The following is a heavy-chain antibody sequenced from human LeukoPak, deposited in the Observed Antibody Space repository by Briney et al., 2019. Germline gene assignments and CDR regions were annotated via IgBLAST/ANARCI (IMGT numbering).Heavy chain of an antibody. Sequence: SGGSLRLSCAASGFTFSSYWMSWVRQAPGKGLEWVANIKQDGSEKYYVDSVKGRFTISRDNAKNSLYLQMNSLRAEDTAVYYCARASGGYYDSSGLSHDAFDIWGQGTMVTVSS. CDR2: IKQDGSEK. V-gene: IGHV3-7*01. J-gene: IGHJ3*02. D-gene: IGHD3-22*01. CDR3: ARASGGYYDSSGLSHDAFDI. CDR1: GFTFSSYW.